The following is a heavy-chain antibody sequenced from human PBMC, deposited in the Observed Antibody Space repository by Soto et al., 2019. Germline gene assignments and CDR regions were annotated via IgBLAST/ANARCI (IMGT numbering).Heavy chain of an antibody. J-gene: IGHJ4*02. CDR2: IIPIFGTT. V-gene: IGHV1-69*06. CDR3: ARGRYCSGGSCSDFDY. D-gene: IGHD2-15*01. CDR1: GGTFSSYA. Sequence: QVQLVQSGAEVKKPGSSVKVSCKASGGTFSSYAISWVRQAPGQGLEWMGGIIPIFGTTNYAQKFQGRVTITADKSTSTAYMELSSLRSEDTAVYYCARGRYCSGGSCSDFDYWGQGTLVTVSS.